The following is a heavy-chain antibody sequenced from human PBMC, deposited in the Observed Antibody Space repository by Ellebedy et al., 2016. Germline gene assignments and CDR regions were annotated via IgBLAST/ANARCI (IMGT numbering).Heavy chain of an antibody. CDR2: ISYDGSNK. V-gene: IGHV3-30*18. J-gene: IGHJ4*02. CDR1: GFTFSSYG. CDR3: AKDPFDY. Sequence: GGSLRLSCAASGFTFSSYGMHWVRQAPGKGLEWVAVISYDGSNKYYADSVKGRFTISRDNSKNTLYLQMNSLRAEDTAVYYCAKDPFDYWGQGTLVTVSS.